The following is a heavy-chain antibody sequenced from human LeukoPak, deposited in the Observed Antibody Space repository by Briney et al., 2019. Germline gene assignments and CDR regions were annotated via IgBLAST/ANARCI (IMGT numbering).Heavy chain of an antibody. J-gene: IGHJ5*02. Sequence: GGSLRLSCAASGFTFSSYAMSWVRQAPGKGLEWVSAISGSGGSTYYADSVKGRFTISRDNSKNTLYLQMNSLRAEDTAVYYCAKQGLVGYCSSTSCLENWFEPWGQGTLVTVSS. D-gene: IGHD2-2*01. CDR3: AKQGLVGYCSSTSCLENWFEP. V-gene: IGHV3-23*01. CDR1: GFTFSSYA. CDR2: ISGSGGST.